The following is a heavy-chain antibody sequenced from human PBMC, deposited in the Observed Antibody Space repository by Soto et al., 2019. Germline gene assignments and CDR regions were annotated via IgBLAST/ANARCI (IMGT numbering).Heavy chain of an antibody. Sequence: PGGSLRLSCAASGFTFSSYAMSWVRQAPGKGLEWVSAISGSGGSTYYADSVKGRFTISRDNSKNTLYLQMNSLRAEDTAVYYCAKVISTTVVTVSYYYYGMDVWGQGTTVTVS. J-gene: IGHJ6*02. D-gene: IGHD4-17*01. CDR2: ISGSGGST. CDR3: AKVISTTVVTVSYYYYGMDV. V-gene: IGHV3-23*01. CDR1: GFTFSSYA.